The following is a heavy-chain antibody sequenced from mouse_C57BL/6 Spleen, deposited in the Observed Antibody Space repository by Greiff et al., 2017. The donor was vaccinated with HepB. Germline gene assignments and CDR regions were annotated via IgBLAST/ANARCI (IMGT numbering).Heavy chain of an antibody. D-gene: IGHD4-1*01. J-gene: IGHJ3*01. CDR3: ARGLGRDWFAY. V-gene: IGHV5-17*01. Sequence: EVKLQESGGGLVKPGGSLKLSCAASGFTFSDYGMHWVRQAPEKGLEWVAYISSGSSTIYYADTVKGRFTISRDNAKNTLFLQMTSLRSEDTAMYYCARGLGRDWFAYWGQGTLVTVSA. CDR1: GFTFSDYG. CDR2: ISSGSSTI.